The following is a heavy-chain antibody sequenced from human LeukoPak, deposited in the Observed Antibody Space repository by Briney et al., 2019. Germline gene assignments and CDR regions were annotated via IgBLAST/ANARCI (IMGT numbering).Heavy chain of an antibody. CDR3: ARTSSGWYEGAFDI. CDR1: GGSISSYY. J-gene: IGHJ3*02. Sequence: SETLSLTCTVSGGSISSYYWGWIRQPPGKGLEWIGSIYYSGSTYYNPSLKSRVTISVDTSKNQFSLKLSSVTAADTAVYYCARTSSGWYEGAFDIWGQGTMVTVSS. CDR2: IYYSGST. V-gene: IGHV4-39*01. D-gene: IGHD6-19*01.